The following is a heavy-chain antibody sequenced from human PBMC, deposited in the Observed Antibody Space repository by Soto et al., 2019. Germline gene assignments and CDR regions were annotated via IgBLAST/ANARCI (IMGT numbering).Heavy chain of an antibody. J-gene: IGHJ4*02. CDR1: GFTFSSYA. Sequence: EVQLLESGGGLAQTGGSLRLSCAASGFTFSSYAMNWVRQAPGKGLEWVSFISGSGDKTYYADSVKGRFTISRDNSKSTLSLQMNSLRAEDTSVYYCAKRNTMTGGGPAFDYWGQGTLVTVSS. CDR3: AKRNTMTGGGPAFDY. V-gene: IGHV3-23*01. CDR2: ISGSGDKT. D-gene: IGHD3-9*01.